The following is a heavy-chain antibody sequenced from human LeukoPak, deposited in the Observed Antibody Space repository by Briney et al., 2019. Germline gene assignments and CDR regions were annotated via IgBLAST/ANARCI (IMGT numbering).Heavy chain of an antibody. Sequence: PSETLSLTCTVSGGSITSYYWSWIRQPPGKGLEWIGYISYSGSTNSNPSLKSRVTLSIDTSKNQFSLSLTSVTAADTAVYYCASGGYCGSTSCYPKWFDPWGQGTRVTVSS. J-gene: IGHJ5*02. CDR3: ASGGYCGSTSCYPKWFDP. V-gene: IGHV4-59*01. CDR1: GGSITSYY. CDR2: ISYSGST. D-gene: IGHD2-2*01.